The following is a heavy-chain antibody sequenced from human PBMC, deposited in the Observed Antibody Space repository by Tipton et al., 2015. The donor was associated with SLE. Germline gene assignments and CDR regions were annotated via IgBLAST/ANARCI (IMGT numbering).Heavy chain of an antibody. CDR3: ARREGILWGRGFDY. D-gene: IGHD2-21*01. Sequence: TLSLTCAVYGGPFSGYYWSWIRQPPGKGLEWIGEINHSGSTNYNPSLKSRVTISVDTSKNQFSLKLSSVTAADTAVYYCARREGILWGRGFDYWGQGTLVTVSS. CDR1: GGPFSGYY. J-gene: IGHJ4*02. V-gene: IGHV4-34*01. CDR2: INHSGST.